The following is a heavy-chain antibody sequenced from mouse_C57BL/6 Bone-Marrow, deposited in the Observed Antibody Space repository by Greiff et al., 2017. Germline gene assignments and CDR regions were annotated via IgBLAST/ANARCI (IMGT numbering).Heavy chain of an antibody. V-gene: IGHV1-69*01. D-gene: IGHD1-1*01. CDR2: IAPSDSYT. J-gene: IGHJ3*01. CDR1: GYTFTSYW. CDR3: ARDYYGSSYAY. Sequence: QFHVKQPGAALVMPGASVKLSCKASGYTFTSYWMHWVKQRPGQGLEWIGEIAPSDSYTNYNQKFKGKSTLTVDKSSSTAYMQLSSLTSEDSAVYYCARDYYGSSYAYWGQGTLVTVSA.